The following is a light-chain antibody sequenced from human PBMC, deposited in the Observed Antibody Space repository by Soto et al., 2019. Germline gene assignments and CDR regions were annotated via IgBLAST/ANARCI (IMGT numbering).Light chain of an antibody. J-gene: IGKJ5*01. CDR1: QGISSD. CDR3: QQFKSYPIT. Sequence: DIPLTQSPSFLSASVGDRVTITCRASQGISSDLAWYQQNPGKAPKLLIYAASTLQNGVPSTFSGSGSGTEFTLTISSLQPDDFGTYYCQQFKSYPITFGQGTRLEIK. CDR2: AAS. V-gene: IGKV1-9*01.